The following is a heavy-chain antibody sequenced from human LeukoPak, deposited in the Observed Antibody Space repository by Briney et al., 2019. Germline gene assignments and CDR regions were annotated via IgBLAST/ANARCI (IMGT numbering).Heavy chain of an antibody. D-gene: IGHD6-19*01. Sequence: ASVKVSCKASGGTFSSYAISWVRQAPGQGLEWMGGIIPIFGTANYAQKFQGRVTITADESTSTAYMELSSLRSEDTAVYYCAREEVAVGGNWFDPWGQGTLVTVSS. CDR3: AREEVAVGGNWFDP. CDR2: IIPIFGTA. V-gene: IGHV1-69*13. CDR1: GGTFSSYA. J-gene: IGHJ5*02.